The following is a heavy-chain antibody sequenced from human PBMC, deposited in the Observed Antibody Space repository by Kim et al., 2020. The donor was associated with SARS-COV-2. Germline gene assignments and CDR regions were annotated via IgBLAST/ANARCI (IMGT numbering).Heavy chain of an antibody. CDR2: YYGSNK. V-gene: IGHV3-33*01. CDR3: VWLVWY. D-gene: IGHD5-18*01. Sequence: YYGSNKYYADSVKGRFTISRDNSKNTLYLQMNSLGAEDTAVYYCVWLVWYWGQGTLVTVSS. J-gene: IGHJ4*02.